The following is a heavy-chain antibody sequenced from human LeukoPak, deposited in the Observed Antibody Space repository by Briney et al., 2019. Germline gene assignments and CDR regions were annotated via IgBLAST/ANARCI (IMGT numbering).Heavy chain of an antibody. CDR2: IYYSGST. Sequence: SETLSLTCTVSGGSISSYYWSWIRQPPGKGLEWIGYIYYSGSTNYNPSLKSRVTISVDTSKNQFSLKVSSVTAADTAVYYCASNYYGSGSLDYWGQGSLVTVSS. D-gene: IGHD3-10*01. V-gene: IGHV4-59*08. CDR1: GGSISSYY. CDR3: ASNYYGSGSLDY. J-gene: IGHJ4*02.